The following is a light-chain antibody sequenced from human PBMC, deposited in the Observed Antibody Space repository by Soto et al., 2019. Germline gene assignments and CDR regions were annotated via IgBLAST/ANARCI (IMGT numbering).Light chain of an antibody. Sequence: QSVLTQPPSASGTPGQRVTISCSGSSSNIGNFYVYWYQQLPGTAPKLLIYKNNQRPLGVPDRFSGSKSGTSASLAISGLRSEDEADHYCAAWDDSLSGPGVFGGGTQLTVL. J-gene: IGLJ7*01. CDR3: AAWDDSLSGPGV. CDR1: SSNIGNFY. CDR2: KNN. V-gene: IGLV1-47*01.